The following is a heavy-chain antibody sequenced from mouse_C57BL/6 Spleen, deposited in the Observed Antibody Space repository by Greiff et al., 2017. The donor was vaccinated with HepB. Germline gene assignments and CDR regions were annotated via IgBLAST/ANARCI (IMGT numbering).Heavy chain of an antibody. CDR1: GYTFTDYY. Sequence: VQLQQSGPELVKPGASVKIPCKASGYTFTDYYMDWVKQSHGKSLEWIGDINPNNGGTIYNQKFKGKATLTVDKSSSTAYMQLRSLTSEDTAVYYCASSILYGGDYWGQGTSVTVSS. CDR3: ASSILYGGDY. CDR2: INPNNGGT. D-gene: IGHD1-2*01. J-gene: IGHJ4*01. V-gene: IGHV1-18*01.